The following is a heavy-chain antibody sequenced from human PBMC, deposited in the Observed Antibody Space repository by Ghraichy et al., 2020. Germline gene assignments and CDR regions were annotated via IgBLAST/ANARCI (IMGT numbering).Heavy chain of an antibody. CDR2: INPNSGGT. CDR3: ARGEGIAVAGTFDY. D-gene: IGHD6-19*01. J-gene: IGHJ4*02. CDR1: GYTFTGYY. Sequence: ASVKVSCKASGYTFTGYYMHWVRQAPGQGLEWMGWINPNSGGTNYAQKFQGRVTMTRDTSISTAYMELSRLRSDDTAVYYCARGEGIAVAGTFDYWGQGTLVTVSS. V-gene: IGHV1-2*02.